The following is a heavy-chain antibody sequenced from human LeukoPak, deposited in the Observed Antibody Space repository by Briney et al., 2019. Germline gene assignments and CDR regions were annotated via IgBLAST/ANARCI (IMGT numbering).Heavy chain of an antibody. D-gene: IGHD5-24*01. CDR3: ASRDSEEY. J-gene: IGHJ4*02. CDR2: IIPILGIA. Sequence: ASVKVSCKASGGTFSSYAISWVRQAPGQGLEWMGRIIPILGIANYAQKFQGRVTITADKSTSTAYMELSSLRPEDTAVYYCASRDSEEYWGQGTLVTVSS. CDR1: GGTFSSYA. V-gene: IGHV1-69*04.